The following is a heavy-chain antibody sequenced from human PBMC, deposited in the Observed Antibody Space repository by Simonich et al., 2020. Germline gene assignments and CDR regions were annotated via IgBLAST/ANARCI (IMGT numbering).Heavy chain of an antibody. J-gene: IGHJ3*02. CDR2: INHSGST. Sequence: QVQLQQWGAGLLKPSETLSLTCAVYGGSFSGYSWSWIRQPPGKGLVWIGEINHSGSTNYNPSRKGRVTIAVDTSKNQFSLKLSSVTAADTAVYYCARVGGPDAFDIWGQGTMVTVSS. CDR1: GGSFSGYS. CDR3: ARVGGPDAFDI. D-gene: IGHD1-26*01. V-gene: IGHV4-34*01.